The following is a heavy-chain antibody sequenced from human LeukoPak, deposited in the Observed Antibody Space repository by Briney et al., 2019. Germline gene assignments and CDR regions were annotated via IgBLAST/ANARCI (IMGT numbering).Heavy chain of an antibody. CDR2: IYYSGST. CDR3: ASHYDSSGYPNWFDP. D-gene: IGHD3-22*01. Sequence: SETLSLTCAVYGGSFSGYYWGWIRQPPGKGPEWIGSIYYSGSTYYNPSLKSRVTISVDTSKNQFSLKLSSVTAADTAVYYCASHYDSSGYPNWFDPWGQGTLVTVSS. V-gene: IGHV4-39*01. J-gene: IGHJ5*02. CDR1: GGSFSGYY.